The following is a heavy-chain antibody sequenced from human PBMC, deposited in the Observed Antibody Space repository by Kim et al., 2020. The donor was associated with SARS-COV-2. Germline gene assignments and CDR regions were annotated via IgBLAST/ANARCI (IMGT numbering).Heavy chain of an antibody. J-gene: IGHJ4*02. CDR2: TSYDGSNK. CDR1: GFPFSRYA. CDR3: ARVVPGYCSDGTCFSGFDY. V-gene: IGHV3-30*04. Sequence: GGSLRLSCAASGFPFSRYAKHWVRQAPGKGLEWVAVTSYDGSNKYYADSVRGRFTISKDKSKNTLYLQMNSLRADDTALYFCARVVPGYCSDGTCFSGFDYGDRGPLVTVSS. D-gene: IGHD2-15*01.